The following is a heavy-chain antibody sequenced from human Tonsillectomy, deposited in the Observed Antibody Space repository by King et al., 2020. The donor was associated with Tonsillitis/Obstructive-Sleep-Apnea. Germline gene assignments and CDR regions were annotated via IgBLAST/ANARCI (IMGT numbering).Heavy chain of an antibody. CDR3: ARTKLDYGDYEFTYYMDV. CDR2: IYYSGTT. V-gene: IGHV4-59*01. D-gene: IGHD4-17*01. Sequence: VQLVESGPGLVKPSETLSLTCTVSDGSISSYYWSWVRQPPGKGLEWIGYIYYSGTTNYNPPLKSRVTISVDTSKNQFSLKLRSLTAADTAVYYCARTKLDYGDYEFTYYMDVWGKGTTVTVSS. J-gene: IGHJ6*03. CDR1: DGSISSYY.